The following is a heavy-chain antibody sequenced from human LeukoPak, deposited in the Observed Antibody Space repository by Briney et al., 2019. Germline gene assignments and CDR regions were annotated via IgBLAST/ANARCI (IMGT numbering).Heavy chain of an antibody. J-gene: IGHJ4*02. D-gene: IGHD3-10*01. CDR1: GFIFSTYA. CDR3: ARDGSGTGFDY. CDR2: ISSSSSYI. Sequence: GGSLRLSCAASGFIFSTYAMHWVRQAPGKGLEWVSSISSSSSYIYYADSVKGRFTISRDNAKNSLYLQMNSLRAEDTAVYYCARDGSGTGFDYWGQGTLVTVSS. V-gene: IGHV3-21*01.